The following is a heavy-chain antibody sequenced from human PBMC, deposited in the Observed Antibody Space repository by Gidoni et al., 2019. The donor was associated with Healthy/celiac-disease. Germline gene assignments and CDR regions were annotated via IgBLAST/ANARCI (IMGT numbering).Heavy chain of an antibody. CDR1: GFTFSSYD. D-gene: IGHD2-2*02. Sequence: QVQLVESGGGVVQTGRSLRLSCAASGFTFSSYDMHWVRQAPGKGLEWVAVISYDGSNKYYADSVKCRFTISRDNSKNTLYLQMNSLRAEDTAVYYCARGTTAIPVDYWGQGTLVTVSS. J-gene: IGHJ4*02. V-gene: IGHV3-30-3*01. CDR3: ARGTTAIPVDY. CDR2: ISYDGSNK.